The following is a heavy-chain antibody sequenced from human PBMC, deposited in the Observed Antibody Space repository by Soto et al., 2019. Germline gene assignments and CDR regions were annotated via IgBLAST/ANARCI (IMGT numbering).Heavy chain of an antibody. V-gene: IGHV5-51*01. CDR2: IYPGDSDT. Sequence: GESLKISCKGSGYSFTSYWIGWVRQMPGKGLEWMGIIYPGDSDTRYSPSFQGQVTISADKSISTAYLQWSSLKASDTAMYYCARQGNLGYCSSTSCRYYFDYWRQGTLATVSS. J-gene: IGHJ4*02. D-gene: IGHD2-2*01. CDR1: GYSFTSYW. CDR3: ARQGNLGYCSSTSCRYYFDY.